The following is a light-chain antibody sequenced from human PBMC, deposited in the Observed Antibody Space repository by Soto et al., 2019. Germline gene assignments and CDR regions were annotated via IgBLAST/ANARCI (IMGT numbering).Light chain of an antibody. J-gene: IGKJ5*01. CDR1: QSVATN. Sequence: EVVMTQSPATLSLSPGERATLSCRASQSVATNVAWYQQKPGQPPRLIVYGASAWATGIPARFSGSGSGTEFTLTISSLRSEDFAVYYCQQYNNWPVTFGQGSRLELK. CDR3: QQYNNWPVT. V-gene: IGKV3D-15*01. CDR2: GAS.